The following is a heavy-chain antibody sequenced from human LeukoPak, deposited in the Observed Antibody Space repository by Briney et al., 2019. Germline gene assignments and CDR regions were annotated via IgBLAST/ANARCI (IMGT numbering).Heavy chain of an antibody. J-gene: IGHJ2*01. CDR3: ARQYVDILTGYHRGELYWYFDL. D-gene: IGHD3-9*01. Sequence: SETLSLTCAVYGGSFSGYYWSWIRQPPGKGLEWIGEINHSGSTNYNPSLKSRVTISVDTSKNQFSLKLSSVTAADTAVYYCARQYVDILTGYHRGELYWYFDLWGRGTLVTVSS. CDR1: GGSFSGYY. CDR2: INHSGST. V-gene: IGHV4-34*01.